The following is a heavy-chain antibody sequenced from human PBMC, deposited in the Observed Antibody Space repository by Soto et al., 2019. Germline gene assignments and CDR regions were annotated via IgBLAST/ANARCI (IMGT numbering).Heavy chain of an antibody. Sequence: PSETLSLTCTVSGGSISSYYWSWIRQPPGKGLEWIGYIYYSGSTNYNPSLKSRVTISVDTSKNQFSLKLSSVTAADTAVYYCARHSAPEYDFWSGYYRSYYYMDVWGKGTTVTVSS. CDR3: ARHSAPEYDFWSGYYRSYYYMDV. CDR2: IYYSGST. CDR1: GGSISSYY. J-gene: IGHJ6*03. V-gene: IGHV4-59*08. D-gene: IGHD3-3*01.